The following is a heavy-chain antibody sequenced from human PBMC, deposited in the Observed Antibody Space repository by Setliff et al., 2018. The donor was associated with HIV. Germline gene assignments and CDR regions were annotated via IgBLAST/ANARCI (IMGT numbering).Heavy chain of an antibody. J-gene: IGHJ6*03. V-gene: IGHV1-8*01. Sequence: ASVKVSCKASGYIFTSNDINWVRQATGQGLEWMGWMNPNSGNTGYAQKFQGRVTMTRDTSISTAYMELSSLRSDDTAVYYCARGAWYSSGWYSSRYMDVWGKGTTVTVSS. CDR1: GYIFTSND. CDR2: MNPNSGNT. D-gene: IGHD6-19*01. CDR3: ARGAWYSSGWYSSRYMDV.